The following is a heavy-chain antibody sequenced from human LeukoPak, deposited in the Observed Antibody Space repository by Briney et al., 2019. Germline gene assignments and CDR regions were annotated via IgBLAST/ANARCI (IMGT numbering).Heavy chain of an antibody. CDR1: GFTFSSYG. CDR3: AKDGGIALYYYYYYGMDV. CDR2: ISYDGSNK. Sequence: TGGSLRLSCAASGFTFSSYGMHWVRQAPGKGLEWVAVISYDGSNKYYADSEKGRFTISRDNSKNTLYLQMNSLRAEDTAVYYCAKDGGIALYYYYYYGMDVWGQGTTVTVSS. V-gene: IGHV3-30*18. D-gene: IGHD6-13*01. J-gene: IGHJ6*02.